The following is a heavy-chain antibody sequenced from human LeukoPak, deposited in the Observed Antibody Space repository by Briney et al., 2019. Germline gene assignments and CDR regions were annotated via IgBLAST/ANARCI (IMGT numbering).Heavy chain of an antibody. Sequence: TGGSLRLSCAASGFTFNSYVMSWARQAPGKGLEWVSGISGSGDSTYYADSVKGRFTISRDNSKNTLYLQMNSLRAEDTAVYYCARALTGFIPGNWGQGTLVTVSS. CDR2: ISGSGDST. V-gene: IGHV3-23*01. CDR3: ARALTGFIPGN. D-gene: IGHD3-9*01. J-gene: IGHJ4*02. CDR1: GFTFNSYV.